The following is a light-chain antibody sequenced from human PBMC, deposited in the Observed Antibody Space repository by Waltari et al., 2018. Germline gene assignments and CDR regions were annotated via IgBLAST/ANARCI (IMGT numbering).Light chain of an antibody. CDR1: QSVTGY. CDR3: QLTLS. Sequence: EILLTKSTTTLTISPGERATRSLKASQSVTGYVYLPWYQQTTGKAPRLLIYDASTRATGIPARFSGSGSGTDFTLSISSLEPEDFAIYYCQLTLSFGQGTRVEIK. J-gene: IGKJ1*01. V-gene: IGKV3-11*01. CDR2: DAS.